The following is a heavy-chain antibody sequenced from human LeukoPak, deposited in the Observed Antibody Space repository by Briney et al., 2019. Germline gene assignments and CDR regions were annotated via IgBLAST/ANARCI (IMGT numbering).Heavy chain of an antibody. CDR2: MNPNSGNT. CDR3: ASLGAWTRLSYCSSTSCYGRQQLIYGMDV. J-gene: IGHJ6*02. CDR1: GYTFTSYD. D-gene: IGHD2-2*01. Sequence: ASVKVSCKASGYTFTSYDINWVRQATGQGLEWMGWMNPNSGNTGYAQKFQGRVTMTRNTSKNQFSLKLSSVTAADTAVYYCASLGAWTRLSYCSSTSCYGRQQLIYGMDVWGQGTTVTVSS. V-gene: IGHV1-8*01.